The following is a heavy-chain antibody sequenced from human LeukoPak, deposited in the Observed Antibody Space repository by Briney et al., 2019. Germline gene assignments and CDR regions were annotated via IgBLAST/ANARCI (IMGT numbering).Heavy chain of an antibody. CDR3: ADFDKG. Sequence: PGGSLRLSCAVSGFTFSDCWMTWVRQAPGKGLEWVATINRGGSETYYVDSVKGRFTISRDDARNSLYLQMNGLRAEDAAVYFWADFDKGWGQGTLVTVSS. J-gene: IGHJ4*02. V-gene: IGHV3-7*01. CDR1: GFTFSDCW. CDR2: INRGGSET.